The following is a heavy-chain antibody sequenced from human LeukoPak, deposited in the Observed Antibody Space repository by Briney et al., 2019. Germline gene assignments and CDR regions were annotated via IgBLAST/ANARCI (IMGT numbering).Heavy chain of an antibody. J-gene: IGHJ6*03. CDR1: GGSISSYY. V-gene: IGHV4-59*08. CDR3: ARRGVVVPAAMGYYYYYMDV. D-gene: IGHD2-2*01. Sequence: SETLSLTCTVSGGSISSYYWSWIRQPPGKGLEWIGYIYYSGSTNYNPSLKSRVTISVDTSKNQFSLKLSSVTAADTAVYYFARRGVVVPAAMGYYYYYMDVWGKGTTVTVSS. CDR2: IYYSGST.